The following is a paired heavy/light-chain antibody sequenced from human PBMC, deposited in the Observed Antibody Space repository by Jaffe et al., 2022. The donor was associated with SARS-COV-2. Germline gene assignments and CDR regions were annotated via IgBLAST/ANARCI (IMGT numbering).Heavy chain of an antibody. CDR1: GGSLSGYY. J-gene: IGHJ6*03. D-gene: IGHD4-17*01. CDR2: ISDSGTP. V-gene: IGHV4-34*01. Sequence: QVHLQQWGAELLRPSETLSLTCAVYGGSLSGYYWSWIRQSAGKGLEWIGEISDSGTPNYTPSLKSRVTMSVDTSKNQFSLKLRSVTAADTAVYYCARIGNSDYGSYDHHFYMDIWGKGTTITVSS. CDR3: ARIGNSDYGSYDHHFYMDI.
Light chain of an antibody. CDR1: QRINSH. Sequence: DIQMTQSPSSLSASVGDRVTITCRASQRINSHLNWYQQKPGEAPKVLIYGASNLQSGVPSRFSASGSGTDFTLTISSLQPEDFATYYCQQSYSNPMYTFGQGTKVEIK. V-gene: IGKV1-39*01. J-gene: IGKJ2*01. CDR2: GAS. CDR3: QQSYSNPMYT.